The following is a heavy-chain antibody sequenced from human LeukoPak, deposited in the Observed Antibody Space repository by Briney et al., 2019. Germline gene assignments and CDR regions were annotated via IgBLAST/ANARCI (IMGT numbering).Heavy chain of an antibody. Sequence: GGSLRLSCAASGFAFSSLDMGWVRQAPRKGLEWVSAISASGGSTYYVDSVKGRFTISRDTSKNTLYLQMSSLRAEDTAIYYCAKDRPLNWGYYFDYWGQGTLVTVSS. J-gene: IGHJ4*02. CDR3: AKDRPLNWGYYFDY. V-gene: IGHV3-23*01. CDR2: ISASGGST. D-gene: IGHD7-27*01. CDR1: GFAFSSLD.